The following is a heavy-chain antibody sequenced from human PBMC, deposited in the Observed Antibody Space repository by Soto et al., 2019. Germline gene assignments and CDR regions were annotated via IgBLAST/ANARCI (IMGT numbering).Heavy chain of an antibody. Sequence: SETLSLTCTVSGGSISSSSYYWGWIRQPPGKGLEWIGSIYYSGSTYYNPSLKSRVTISVDTSKNQFSLKLSSVTAADPAVYYRARETNWELSVYYGMDVCGQGTTVTVSS. V-gene: IGHV4-39*02. D-gene: IGHD1-26*01. CDR1: GGSISSSSYY. CDR3: ARETNWELSVYYGMDV. CDR2: IYYSGST. J-gene: IGHJ6*02.